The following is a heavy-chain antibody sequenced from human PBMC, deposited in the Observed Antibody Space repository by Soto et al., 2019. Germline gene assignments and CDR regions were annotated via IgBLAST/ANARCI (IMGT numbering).Heavy chain of an antibody. V-gene: IGHV4-34*09. CDR2: INHSGST. Sequence: SETLSLTCAVYGGSFSGYYWSWIRQPPGKGLEWNGEINHSGSTYYNPSLKSRVTISVDSSKNQFSLKLSSVTAADTAVYFFARAITIFGVVIIRTHFDYWGQGTLVTVSS. CDR1: GGSFSGYY. CDR3: ARAITIFGVVIIRTHFDY. J-gene: IGHJ4*02. D-gene: IGHD3-3*01.